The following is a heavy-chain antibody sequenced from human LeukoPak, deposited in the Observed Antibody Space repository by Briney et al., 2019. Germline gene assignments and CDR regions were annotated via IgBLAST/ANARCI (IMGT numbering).Heavy chain of an antibody. CDR3: ASLENYGSGSDY. J-gene: IGHJ4*02. CDR1: GGYFSGYY. D-gene: IGHD3-10*01. Sequence: PSETLSLTCAVYGGYFSGYYWSWIRQPPGKGLEWIGEINHSGSTNYNPSLKSRVTISVDTSKNQFSLKLSSVTAADTAVYYCASLENYGSGSDYWGQGTLVTVSS. CDR2: INHSGST. V-gene: IGHV4-34*01.